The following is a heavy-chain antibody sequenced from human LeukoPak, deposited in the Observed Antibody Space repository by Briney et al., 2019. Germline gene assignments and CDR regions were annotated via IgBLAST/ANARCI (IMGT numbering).Heavy chain of an antibody. V-gene: IGHV4-59*12. CDR3: TREVRSAWASFDP. D-gene: IGHD1-26*01. Sequence: SETLSLTCTVSGGSISSYYWSWIRQPPGKGLEWIGYIYYSGSTNYNPSLKSRVTISVDTSKNQFSLKLTSVTAADTAVYYCTREVRSAWASFDPWGQGTLVIVSS. CDR1: GGSISSYY. CDR2: IYYSGST. J-gene: IGHJ5*02.